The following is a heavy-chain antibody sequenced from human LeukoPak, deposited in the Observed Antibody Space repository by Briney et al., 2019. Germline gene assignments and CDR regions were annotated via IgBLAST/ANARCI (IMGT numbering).Heavy chain of an antibody. CDR3: ARDALNGFDI. V-gene: IGHV3-11*04. Sequence: PGGSMRLSCAASGFTFSHYYMNWIRQAPGKGLEWIAQIRSRGSIIYYADSVKGRFTISRDNNKNALFLQMNSLSAEDTAVYYCARDALNGFDIWGQGTTVTVSS. D-gene: IGHD2-8*01. CDR2: IRSRGSII. J-gene: IGHJ3*02. CDR1: GFTFSHYY.